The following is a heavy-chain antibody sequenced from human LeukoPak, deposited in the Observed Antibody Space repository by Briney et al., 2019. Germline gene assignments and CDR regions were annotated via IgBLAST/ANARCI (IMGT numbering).Heavy chain of an antibody. Sequence: PGGSLRLSCAASGFTFSSYGMHWVRQAPGKGLEWVAVIWYDGTNKKYADSVKGRFTISRDNSKNTLYLQMNSLRADDTAVYYRAKGLYCSSTSCYFENYFYHYMDVWGKGTTVTVSS. CDR3: AKGLYCSSTSCYFENYFYHYMDV. V-gene: IGHV3-33*06. J-gene: IGHJ6*03. CDR1: GFTFSSYG. CDR2: IWYDGTNK. D-gene: IGHD2-2*01.